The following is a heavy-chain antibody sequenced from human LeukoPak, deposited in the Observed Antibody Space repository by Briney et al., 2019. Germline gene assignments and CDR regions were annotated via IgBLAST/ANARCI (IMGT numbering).Heavy chain of an antibody. CDR2: IYHSGST. D-gene: IGHD5-18*01. CDR3: ARSGGYFYGYDY. Sequence: PSQTLSLTCAVSGGSISSGGYSWNWIRQPPGKGLEWIGYIYHSGSTYYNPSLKSRVTISVDRSKNQFSLKLTSVTAADTAVYYCARSGGYFYGYDYWGQGTLVTVPS. V-gene: IGHV4-30-2*01. CDR1: GGSISSGGYS. J-gene: IGHJ4*02.